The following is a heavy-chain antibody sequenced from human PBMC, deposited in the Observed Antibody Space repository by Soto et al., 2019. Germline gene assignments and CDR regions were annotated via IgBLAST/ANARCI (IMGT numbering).Heavy chain of an antibody. V-gene: IGHV4-30-4*01. CDR1: GASIRSTDYY. Sequence: SETLSLTCTVSGASIRSTDYYWSWIRQAPGKGLEWIGYVYYIGSTYYNPSLMSRLTISVDTSKNQFSLKLTSVTAAETAVYYCVRTAREGAVAPHWFDRWGQGTQVTVSS. CDR3: VRTAREGAVAPHWFDR. D-gene: IGHD2-21*02. CDR2: VYYIGST. J-gene: IGHJ5*02.